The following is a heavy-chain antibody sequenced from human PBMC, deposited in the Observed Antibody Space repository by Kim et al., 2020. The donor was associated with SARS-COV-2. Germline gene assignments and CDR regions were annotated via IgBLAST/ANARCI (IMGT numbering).Heavy chain of an antibody. CDR1: GVSISSNNYY. J-gene: IGHJ5*02. V-gene: IGHV4-39*01. Sequence: SETLSLTCTVSGVSISSNNYYWDWNRQPPGKELEWFGGIYSTGSTYYNPSLKSRATITVDTSKNQFSLKLSSVTAADTAVYYCAARDFWSGYSRFDPWGPATLATL. CDR3: AARDFWSGYSRFDP. D-gene: IGHD3-3*01. CDR2: IYSTGST.